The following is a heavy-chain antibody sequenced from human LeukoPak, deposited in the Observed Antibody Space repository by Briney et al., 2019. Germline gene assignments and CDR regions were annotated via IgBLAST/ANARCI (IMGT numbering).Heavy chain of an antibody. D-gene: IGHD3-9*01. J-gene: IGHJ4*02. Sequence: GGSLRLSCAASGFTFSTYWMHWVRQAPGQGLVWVARIRPEGTTTAYADSVKGRFTISRDNAKNTLFLQMNSLSAEDTAVYYCARDLDWILFDYWGQGTLVTVSS. V-gene: IGHV3-74*03. CDR3: ARDLDWILFDY. CDR1: GFTFSTYW. CDR2: IRPEGTTT.